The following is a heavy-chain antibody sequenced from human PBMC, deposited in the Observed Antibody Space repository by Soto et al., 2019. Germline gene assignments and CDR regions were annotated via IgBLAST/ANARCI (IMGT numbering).Heavy chain of an antibody. Sequence: QVQLVESGGGVVQPGRSLRLSCAASGFTFSSYAMHWVRQAPGKGLEWVAVISYDGSNKYYADSVKGRFTISRDNSKNTLYLQMNSLRAEDTAVYYCARDSTRDGYNKLGYFDYWGQGTLVTVSS. CDR1: GFTFSSYA. D-gene: IGHD5-12*01. CDR2: ISYDGSNK. CDR3: ARDSTRDGYNKLGYFDY. J-gene: IGHJ4*02. V-gene: IGHV3-30-3*01.